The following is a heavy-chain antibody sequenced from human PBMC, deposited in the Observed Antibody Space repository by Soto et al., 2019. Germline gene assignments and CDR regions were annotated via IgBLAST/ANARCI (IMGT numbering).Heavy chain of an antibody. J-gene: IGHJ5*02. CDR3: AKDTVVVVISNGFDP. D-gene: IGHD3-22*01. CDR2: ISYDGSNK. CDR1: GFTFSSYG. V-gene: IGHV3-30*18. Sequence: QVQLVESGGGVVQPGRSLRLSCAASGFTFSSYGMHWVRQAPGKGLEWVAVISYDGSNKYYADSVKGRFTISRDNSKNTLYLQMNSLRAEDTAVYYCAKDTVVVVISNGFDPWGQGTLVTVSS.